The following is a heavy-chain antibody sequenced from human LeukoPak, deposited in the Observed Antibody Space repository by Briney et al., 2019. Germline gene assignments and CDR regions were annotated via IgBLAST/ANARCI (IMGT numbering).Heavy chain of an antibody. CDR2: ISGSGGST. CDR1: GFTFSSYA. CDR3: AKDLGVVVPAAIYNAFDI. J-gene: IGHJ3*02. V-gene: IGHV3-23*01. D-gene: IGHD2-2*02. Sequence: GGSLRLSCAASGFTFSSYAMSWVRQAPGKGLEWVSAISGSGGSTYYADSVKGRFTISRDNSKNTLYLQMNSLRAEDTAVYYCAKDLGVVVPAAIYNAFDIWGQGTMVTVSS.